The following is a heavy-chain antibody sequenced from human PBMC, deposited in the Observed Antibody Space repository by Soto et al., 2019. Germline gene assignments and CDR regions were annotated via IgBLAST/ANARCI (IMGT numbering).Heavy chain of an antibody. D-gene: IGHD5-12*01. J-gene: IGHJ4*02. CDR1: GGTFSSYA. CDR2: IIPIFGTA. CDR3: ARDARDGYNYGPPRFDY. V-gene: IGHV1-69*01. Sequence: QVQLVQSGAEVKKPGSSVKVSCKAPGGTFSSYAISWVRQAPGQGLEWMGVIIPIFGTANYAQKFQGRVTITADESTGTAYMELSSLRSEDTAVYYCARDARDGYNYGPPRFDYWGQGTLVTVSS.